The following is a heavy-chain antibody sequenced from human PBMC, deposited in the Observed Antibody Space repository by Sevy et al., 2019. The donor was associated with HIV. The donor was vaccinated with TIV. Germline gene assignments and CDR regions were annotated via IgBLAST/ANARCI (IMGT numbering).Heavy chain of an antibody. CDR1: GFTFSSYA. CDR2: ISYDGSNK. V-gene: IGHV3-30-3*01. CDR3: AGYCSGGSCHAGVGMDV. J-gene: IGHJ6*02. Sequence: GGSLRLSCAASGFTFSSYAMHWVRQAPGKGLEWVAVISYDGSNKYYADSVKGRFTISRDNSKNTRYLQMNSLRAEDTAVYYCAGYCSGGSCHAGVGMDVWGQGTTVTVSS. D-gene: IGHD2-15*01.